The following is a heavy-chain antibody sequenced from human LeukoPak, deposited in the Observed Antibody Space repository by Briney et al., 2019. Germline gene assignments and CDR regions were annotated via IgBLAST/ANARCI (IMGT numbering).Heavy chain of an antibody. CDR3: ARGGSWSWDN. CDR1: GFTFTSYA. V-gene: IGHV3-48*01. D-gene: IGHD2-8*02. CDR2: ISSSSSTI. Sequence: GGSLRLSCAASGFTFTSYAMSWVRQAPGKGLEWVSYISSSSSTIYYADSVKGRFTISRDNAKNSLYLQMNSLRADDTAVYYCARGGSWSWDNWGQGTLVTVSS. J-gene: IGHJ4*02.